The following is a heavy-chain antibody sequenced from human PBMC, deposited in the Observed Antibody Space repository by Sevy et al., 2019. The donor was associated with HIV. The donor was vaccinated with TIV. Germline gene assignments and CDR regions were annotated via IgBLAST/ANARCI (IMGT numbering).Heavy chain of an antibody. D-gene: IGHD4-17*01. CDR2: IIPIFGTA. Sequence: ASVKVSCKASGGTFSSYAISWVRQAPGQGLEWMGGIIPIFGTANYAQTFQGRVTITADESTSTAYMELSSLRSEDTAVYYCASADHDYGDYGDYGMDVWGQGTTVTVSS. CDR1: GGTFSSYA. CDR3: ASADHDYGDYGDYGMDV. J-gene: IGHJ6*02. V-gene: IGHV1-69*13.